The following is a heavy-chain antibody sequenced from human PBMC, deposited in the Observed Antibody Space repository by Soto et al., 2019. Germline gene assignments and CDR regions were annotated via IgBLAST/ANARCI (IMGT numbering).Heavy chain of an antibody. CDR2: IRGFSPYT. V-gene: IGHV3-21*01. J-gene: IGHJ6*02. Sequence: GGSLRLSCISSGFTFRTYTMNWVRQAPGKGLEWVTGIRGFSPYTFYAESVKGRFTISRDNAKNSLYLQMNSLRAEDTAVYYCARDRGYDAHDYYYNAMDVWGQGTTVTVSS. CDR3: ARDRGYDAHDYYYNAMDV. D-gene: IGHD3-10*01. CDR1: GFTFRTYT.